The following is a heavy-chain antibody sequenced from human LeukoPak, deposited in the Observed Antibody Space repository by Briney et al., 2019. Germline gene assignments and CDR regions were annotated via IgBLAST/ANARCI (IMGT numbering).Heavy chain of an antibody. D-gene: IGHD5-12*01. CDR3: ARDRGSGYDYFSYYFDY. CDR2: ISTYNGNT. V-gene: IGHV1-18*01. J-gene: IGHJ4*02. CDR1: GYTFTSYG. Sequence: ASVKVSCKASGYTFTSYGISWVRQAPGQGLEWMGWISTYNGNTNYAQKLQGRVTMTTDTSTSIAYMELRSLRSDDTAVYYCARDRGSGYDYFSYYFDYWGQGTLVTVSS.